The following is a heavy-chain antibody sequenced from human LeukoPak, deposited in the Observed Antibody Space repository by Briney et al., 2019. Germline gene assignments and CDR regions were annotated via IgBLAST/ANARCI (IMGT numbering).Heavy chain of an antibody. J-gene: IGHJ4*02. V-gene: IGHV3-30*03. CDR1: GFTFSSYG. CDR2: ISYDGSNK. CDR3: AMGSPDESLDY. Sequence: GRSLRLSCAASGFTFSSYGMHWVRQAPGKGLEWVAVISYDGSNKYYADSVKGRFTISRDNAKNTLYLQMNSLRAEDTAVYYCAMGSPDESLDYWGQGILVTVSS. D-gene: IGHD1-26*01.